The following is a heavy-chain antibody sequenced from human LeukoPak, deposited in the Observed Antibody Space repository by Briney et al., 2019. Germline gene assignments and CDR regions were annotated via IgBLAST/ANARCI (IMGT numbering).Heavy chain of an antibody. CDR1: GGSISSYYW. D-gene: IGHD3-22*01. CDR2: IDWDDDK. V-gene: IGHV2-70*11. CDR3: ARIKARSGNDAFDI. Sequence: TLSLTCTVSGGSISSYYWSWIRQPPGKALEWLARIDWDDDKYYSTSLKTRLTISKDTSKNQVVLTMTNMDPVDTATYYCARIKARSGNDAFDIWGQGTMVTVSS. J-gene: IGHJ3*02.